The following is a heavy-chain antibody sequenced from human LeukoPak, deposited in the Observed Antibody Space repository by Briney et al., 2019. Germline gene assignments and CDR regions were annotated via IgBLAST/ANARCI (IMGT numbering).Heavy chain of an antibody. CDR3: AKPARTDYADY. D-gene: IGHD1-14*01. J-gene: IGHJ4*02. CDR2: INGIGGST. CDR1: GFTFSNYA. Sequence: AGGSLRLSCAASGFTFSNYAMNSVRQAPGKGLEWVSSINGIGGSTYYADSVKGRFTISRDNSKNTLYLQMNSLRAEDTAVYYCAKPARTDYADYWGQGTLVTVSS. V-gene: IGHV3-23*01.